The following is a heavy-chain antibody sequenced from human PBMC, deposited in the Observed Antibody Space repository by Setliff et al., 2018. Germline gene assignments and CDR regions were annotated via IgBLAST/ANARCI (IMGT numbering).Heavy chain of an antibody. V-gene: IGHV4-59*01. CDR3: ARDRTAYSYGLDV. Sequence: SETLSLTCTVSGGSISPYFWSWIRQSPGKGLEWIGYIYHNGNTNFNPSLKTRVTMSVDTSKNQFALNLRSVTAADSAVYYCARDRTAYSYGLDVWCQGTTVTVSS. CDR2: IYHNGNT. J-gene: IGHJ6*02. D-gene: IGHD5-18*01. CDR1: GGSISPYF.